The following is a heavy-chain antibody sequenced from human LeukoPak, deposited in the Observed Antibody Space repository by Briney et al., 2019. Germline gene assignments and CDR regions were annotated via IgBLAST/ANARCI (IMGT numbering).Heavy chain of an antibody. CDR2: MNPNSGNT. D-gene: IGHD5-18*01. J-gene: IGHJ5*02. V-gene: IGHV1-8*01. Sequence: ASVKVSCKASGYTFTSYDINWVRQATGQGLEWMGWMNPNSGNTGYAQKVQGRVTMTRNTSISTAYMELSSLRSEDTAVSYCARRRGIQLWSNWFDPWGQGTLVTVSS. CDR3: ARRRGIQLWSNWFDP. CDR1: GYTFTSYD.